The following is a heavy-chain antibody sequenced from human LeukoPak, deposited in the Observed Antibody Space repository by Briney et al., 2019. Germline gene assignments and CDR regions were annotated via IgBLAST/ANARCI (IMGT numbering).Heavy chain of an antibody. V-gene: IGHV4-59*01. CDR2: IYYSGST. CDR3: AGVSRDYYASTGLLDY. Sequence: SETLSLTCTVSGGSISSYYWNWIRQPPGKGLEWIGNIYYSGSTNYNPSLKSRVTISVDTSKNKYSLKLSSVTAADTAVYYYAGVSRDYYASTGLLDYWGQGALVTVSS. CDR1: GGSISSYY. J-gene: IGHJ4*02. D-gene: IGHD3-22*01.